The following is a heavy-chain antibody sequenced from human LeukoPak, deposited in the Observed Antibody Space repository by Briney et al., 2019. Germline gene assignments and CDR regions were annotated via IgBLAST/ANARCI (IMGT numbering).Heavy chain of an antibody. V-gene: IGHV4-61*01. CDR1: GGSVSSGSYY. J-gene: IGHJ4*02. CDR3: ASLRSRPWQQREFDY. D-gene: IGHD6-13*01. CDR2: IYYSGST. Sequence: SETLSLTCTVSGGSVSSGSYYWSWIRQPPGKGLEWIGYIYYSGSTNYNPSLKSRVTISVDTSKNQFSLKLSSVTAADTAVYYCASLRSRPWQQREFDYWGQGTLVTVSS.